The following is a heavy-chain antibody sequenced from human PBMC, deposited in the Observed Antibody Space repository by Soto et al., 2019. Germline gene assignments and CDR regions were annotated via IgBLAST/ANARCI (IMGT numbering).Heavy chain of an antibody. CDR3: ARLDSPYYYGMDV. J-gene: IGHJ6*02. V-gene: IGHV4-39*01. Sequence: SETLSLTCTVSGGSISSSSYYWGWIRQPPGKGREWIGSIYYSGSTYYNPSLKSRVTISVDTSKNQFSLKLSSVTAADTAVYYCARLDSPYYYGMDVWGQGTTVTVSS. CDR1: GGSISSSSYY. CDR2: IYYSGST.